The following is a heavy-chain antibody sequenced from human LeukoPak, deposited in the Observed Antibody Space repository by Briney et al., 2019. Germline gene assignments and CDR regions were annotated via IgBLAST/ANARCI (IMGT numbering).Heavy chain of an antibody. Sequence: PGGSLRLSCAASGFTFDDYAMHWVRQAPGKGLEWVSLISGDGGSTYYADSLKGRFTISRDNSKNSLYLQMNSLRTEDTALYYCAKSKNYYDSSGCFDYWGQGTLVTVSS. V-gene: IGHV3-43*02. CDR1: GFTFDDYA. CDR3: AKSKNYYDSSGCFDY. CDR2: ISGDGGST. J-gene: IGHJ4*02. D-gene: IGHD3-22*01.